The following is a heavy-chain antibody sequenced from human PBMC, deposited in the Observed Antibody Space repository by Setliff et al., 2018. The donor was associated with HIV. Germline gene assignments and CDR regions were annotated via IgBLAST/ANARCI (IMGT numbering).Heavy chain of an antibody. CDR2: ISDTGNA. D-gene: IGHD6-13*01. Sequence: SETLSLTCIVFGASIKSHHWGWIRQTPEKGLEWIGTISDTGNAHCSPSLKSRVTILVDTSKNQLSLKLSSVTAADTAIYYCVREDRSGWSYDRYYYFGLDVWGQGTTVTAP. J-gene: IGHJ6*02. CDR3: VREDRSGWSYDRYYYFGLDV. V-gene: IGHV4-38-2*02. CDR1: GASIKSHH.